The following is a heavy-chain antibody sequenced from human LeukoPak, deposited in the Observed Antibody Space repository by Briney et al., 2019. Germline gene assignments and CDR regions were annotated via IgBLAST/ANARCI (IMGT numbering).Heavy chain of an antibody. CDR1: GGTFSSYA. D-gene: IGHD3-3*01. Sequence: SVKVSCKASGGTFSSYAISWVRQAPGQGLEWMGGIIPILGTANYAQKFQGRVTIAADESTSTAYMELSSLRSEDTAVYYCARGANSQGTIFGVAPKGSFDYWGQGTLVTVSS. CDR2: IIPILGTA. CDR3: ARGANSQGTIFGVAPKGSFDY. J-gene: IGHJ4*02. V-gene: IGHV1-69*13.